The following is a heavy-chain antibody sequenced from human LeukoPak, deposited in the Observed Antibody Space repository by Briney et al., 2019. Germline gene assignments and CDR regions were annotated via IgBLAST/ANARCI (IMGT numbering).Heavy chain of an antibody. D-gene: IGHD3-3*01. CDR1: GFTFSSYW. J-gene: IGHJ6*02. V-gene: IGHV3-74*01. CDR2: INSDGSST. Sequence: PGGSLRLSCAASGFTFSSYWMHWVRQAPGKGLVWVSRINSDGSSTSYADSVKGRFTISRDNAKNTLYLQMNSLRAEDTAVYYCARVGHYDFWSGYSFYYYYGMDVWGQGTTVTVSS. CDR3: ARVGHYDFWSGYSFYYYYGMDV.